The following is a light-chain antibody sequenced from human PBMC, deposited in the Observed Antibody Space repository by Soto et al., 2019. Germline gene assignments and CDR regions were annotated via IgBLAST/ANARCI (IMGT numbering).Light chain of an antibody. CDR1: QSVSSSY. Sequence: EIVLTQSPGTLSLSPGERSTLSCGVSQSVSSSYLAWYQQKPGLAPRLLIYDASSRATGIPDRFSGSGSGTDFTLTISRLEPEDFAVYYCQQYGSSPLTFGGGTKVDI. V-gene: IGKV3D-20*01. J-gene: IGKJ4*01. CDR2: DAS. CDR3: QQYGSSPLT.